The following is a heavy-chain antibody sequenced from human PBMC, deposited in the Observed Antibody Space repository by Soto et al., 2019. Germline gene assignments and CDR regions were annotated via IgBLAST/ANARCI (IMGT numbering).Heavy chain of an antibody. CDR3: ARGGHYCISTSCGGGAAAGSLFVFDFQH. Sequence: PGESLKISCKGSGYSFSSHWIGWVRQMPGKGLEWMGIIYPGDSDTRYSPSFQGQVTISADTSTSTVYMELSSLRSEDTAVYYCARGGHYCISTSCGGGAAAGSLFVFDFQHWGQGTLVTVSS. CDR1: GYSFSSHW. D-gene: IGHD2-2*01. CDR2: IYPGDSDT. J-gene: IGHJ1*01. V-gene: IGHV5-51*01.